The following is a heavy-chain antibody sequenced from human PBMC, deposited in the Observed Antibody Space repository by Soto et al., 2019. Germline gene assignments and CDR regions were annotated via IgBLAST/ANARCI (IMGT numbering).Heavy chain of an antibody. V-gene: IGHV4-59*08. J-gene: IGHJ4*02. CDR1: GGSISSYY. D-gene: IGHD6-13*01. CDR2: IYYSGST. CDR3: ARLKPYSSSWIGEFDY. Sequence: PSETLSLTCTVSGGSISSYYWSWIRQPPGKGLEWIGYIYYSGSTNYNPSLKSRVTISVDTSKNQFSLKLSSVTAADTAVYYCARLKPYSSSWIGEFDYWGQGTLVTVSS.